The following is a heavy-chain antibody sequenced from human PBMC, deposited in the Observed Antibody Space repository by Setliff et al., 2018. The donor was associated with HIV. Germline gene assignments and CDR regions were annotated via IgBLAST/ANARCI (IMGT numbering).Heavy chain of an antibody. CDR1: GGSVTDYF. D-gene: IGHD1-7*01. V-gene: IGHV4-59*02. CDR3: ARGHTWNYYGGDYFDY. CDR2: IYSSGNT. J-gene: IGHJ4*02. Sequence: SETLSLTCTVSGGSVTDYFWNWIRQPPGKGLEWIGYIYSSGNTNYNPSLESRVSISLDTSKNQFSLRLSSVTATDTAVYYCARGHTWNYYGGDYFDYWGQGSLVTISS.